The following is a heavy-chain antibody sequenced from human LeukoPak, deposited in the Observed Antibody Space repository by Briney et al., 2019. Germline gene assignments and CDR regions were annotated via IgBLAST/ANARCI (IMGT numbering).Heavy chain of an antibody. Sequence: GGSLRLSCAASGFTFSSYGMHWVRQAPGKGLEWVAVISYDGSNKYYADSVKGRFTVSRDNAKKSLYLQMNSLRAEDTAVYYCARGERTAAADYWGQGTLVTVSS. J-gene: IGHJ4*02. CDR2: ISYDGSNK. D-gene: IGHD6-13*01. V-gene: IGHV3-30*03. CDR3: ARGERTAAADY. CDR1: GFTFSSYG.